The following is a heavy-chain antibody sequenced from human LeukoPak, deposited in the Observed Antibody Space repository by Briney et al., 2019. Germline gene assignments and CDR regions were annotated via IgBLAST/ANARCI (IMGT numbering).Heavy chain of an antibody. Sequence: ASVKVSCEASGYTFTSYGISWVRRAPGQGLEWMGWISAYNGNTNYAQKLQGRVTMTTDTSTSTAYMELRSLRSDDTAVYYCARTQRITMVRGVNWFDPWGQGTLVTVSS. J-gene: IGHJ5*02. D-gene: IGHD3-10*01. V-gene: IGHV1-18*01. CDR1: GYTFTSYG. CDR3: ARTQRITMVRGVNWFDP. CDR2: ISAYNGNT.